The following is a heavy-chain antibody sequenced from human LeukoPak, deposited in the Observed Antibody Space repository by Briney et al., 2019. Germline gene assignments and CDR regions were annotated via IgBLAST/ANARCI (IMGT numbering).Heavy chain of an antibody. CDR3: ARTRYYYNSRSYGAPYYFDY. Sequence: SETLSLTCTVSGYFISSGYYWGWIRQPPGKGLQWIGSIHHSGSTYYNPSLKSRVTISLDTSKNQFSLKLSSVTAADTAVYYCARTRYYYNSRSYGAPYYFDYWGQGTLVTVSS. CDR2: IHHSGST. J-gene: IGHJ4*02. CDR1: GYFISSGYY. V-gene: IGHV4-38-2*02. D-gene: IGHD3-10*01.